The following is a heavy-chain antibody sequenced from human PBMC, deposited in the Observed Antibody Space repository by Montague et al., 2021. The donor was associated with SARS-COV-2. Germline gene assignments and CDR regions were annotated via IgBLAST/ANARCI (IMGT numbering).Heavy chain of an antibody. CDR3: ARVEFDGGYDSVPLDV. D-gene: IGHD5-12*01. J-gene: IGHJ6*02. CDR1: GGSISSGGYY. CDR2: IYYSGST. Sequence: TLSLTCTVSGGSISSGGYYWSWIRQHPGKGLEWIGYIYYSGSTYYXXXLKSRVTISVDTSKNQFSLKLSSVTAADTAVYYCARVEFDGGYDSVPLDVWGQGTPVTVSS. V-gene: IGHV4-31*03.